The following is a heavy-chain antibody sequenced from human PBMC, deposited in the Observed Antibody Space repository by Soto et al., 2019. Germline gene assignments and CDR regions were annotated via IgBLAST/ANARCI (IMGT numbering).Heavy chain of an antibody. CDR1: GFTFSNAW. CDR2: IKSKTDGGTT. V-gene: IGHV3-15*01. J-gene: IGHJ4*02. CDR3: TTDLNYGDYLTEFDY. Sequence: GGSLRLSCAASGFTFSNAWMSWVRQAPGKGLEWVGRIKSKTDGGTTDYAAPVKGRFTISRDDSKNTLYLQMNSLKTEDTAVYYCTTDLNYGDYLTEFDYWGQGTLVTVSS. D-gene: IGHD4-17*01.